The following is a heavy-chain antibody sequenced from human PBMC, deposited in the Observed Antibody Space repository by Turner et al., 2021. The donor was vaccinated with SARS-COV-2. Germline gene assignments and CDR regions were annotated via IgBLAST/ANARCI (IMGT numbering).Heavy chain of an antibody. D-gene: IGHD6-19*01. V-gene: IGHV1-24*01. CDR1: GYTLPELS. J-gene: IGHJ6*02. Sequence: QGQLVQSGAEVKKPGASVQFSCKVSGYTLPELSMHWVRQAPGKGLEWMGGVDAEDGETIYAQKFQCRVTMTEDTSTDTAYMELSSLRSEDTAVYYCATGVAVAGTPSDYYYYYGMDVWGQGTTVTVSS. CDR2: VDAEDGET. CDR3: ATGVAVAGTPSDYYYYYGMDV.